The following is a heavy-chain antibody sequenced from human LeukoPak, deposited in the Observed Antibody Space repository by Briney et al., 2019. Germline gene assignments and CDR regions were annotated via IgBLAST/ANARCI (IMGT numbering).Heavy chain of an antibody. Sequence: GGSLRLSCTGSGFPFNMFAIHWVRRAPGQGLEWVSGLSRGGESRNYADSVKGRFTISRDSPKNTVFLQMNSLRPEDTAVYYCAKEQRIRHCSEGVCMEGYYFDHWGQGSLVTVSS. V-gene: IGHV3-23*01. CDR1: GFPFNMFA. D-gene: IGHD2-8*01. CDR2: LSRGGESR. J-gene: IGHJ4*02. CDR3: AKEQRIRHCSEGVCMEGYYFDH.